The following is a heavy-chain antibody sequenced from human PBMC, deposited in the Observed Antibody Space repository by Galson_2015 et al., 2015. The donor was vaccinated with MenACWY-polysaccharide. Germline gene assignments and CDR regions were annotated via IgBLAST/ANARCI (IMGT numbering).Heavy chain of an antibody. CDR2: IYYSGST. D-gene: IGHD6-19*01. CDR3: ARLGGYSSGWSVYFDY. CDR1: GGSISSSSYY. Sequence: ETLSLTCTVSGGSISSSSYYWGWIRQPPGKGLEWIGSIYYSGSTYYNPSLKSRVTISVDTSKNQFSLKLSSVTAADTAVYYCARLGGYSSGWSVYFDYWGQGTLVTVSS. J-gene: IGHJ4*02. V-gene: IGHV4-39*01.